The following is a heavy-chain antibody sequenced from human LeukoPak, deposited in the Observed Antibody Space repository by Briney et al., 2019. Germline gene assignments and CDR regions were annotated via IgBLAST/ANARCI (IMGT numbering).Heavy chain of an antibody. J-gene: IGHJ4*02. Sequence: SETLSLTCTVSGYSISSGYYWGWIRQPPGKELEWIGYIYYSGTTNYNPSLKSRVTMSVDTSKNQFSLRLNSVTPADTAVYYCARAQGDYWGQGTLVTVSS. CDR2: IYYSGTT. CDR3: ARAQGDY. V-gene: IGHV4-38-2*02. CDR1: GYSISSGYY.